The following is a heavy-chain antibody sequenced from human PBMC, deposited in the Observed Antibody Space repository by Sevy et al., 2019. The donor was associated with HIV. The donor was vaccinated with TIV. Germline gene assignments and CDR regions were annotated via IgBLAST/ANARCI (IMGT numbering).Heavy chain of an antibody. J-gene: IGHJ4*02. V-gene: IGHV3-49*03. CDR3: TRGYYYDSSGYSDY. CDR2: IRSKDYGGAT. Sequence: PLRLSCTGSGFTFGDYAMSWFRQAPGMGLEWVGFIRSKDYGGATEYAASVKGRFTISRDDSKSIADLQMNSLKTEDTAVYYCTRGYYYDSSGYSDYWGQGTLVTVSS. D-gene: IGHD3-22*01. CDR1: GFTFGDYA.